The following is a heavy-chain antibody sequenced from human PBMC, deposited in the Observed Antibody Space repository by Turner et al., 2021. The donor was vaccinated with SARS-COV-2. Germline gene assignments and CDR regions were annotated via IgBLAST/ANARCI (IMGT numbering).Heavy chain of an antibody. CDR2: IWYDGSNK. D-gene: IGHD1-26*01. Sequence: QVQLVESGGGVVQTGRYLRHSCAVSGFTFSSYGIHWVRQAPGKGLEWVAVIWYDGSNKYYADSVKGRFTISRDNSKNTLYLQMNSLRAEDTAVYYCAREGMVGATTGLDYWGQGTLVTVSS. V-gene: IGHV3-33*01. CDR3: AREGMVGATTGLDY. CDR1: GFTFSSYG. J-gene: IGHJ4*02.